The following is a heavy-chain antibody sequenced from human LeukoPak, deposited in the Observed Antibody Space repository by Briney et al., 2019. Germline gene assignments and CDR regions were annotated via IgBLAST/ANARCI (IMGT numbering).Heavy chain of an antibody. CDR2: IYSSGST. D-gene: IGHD1-7*01. Sequence: PSETLSLTCTVSGGSISSYYWSWIRQPSGKGLEWIGYIYSSGSTNYNPSLKSRVTMSVDTSQNQFSLKLSSVTAADTAVYYCARCDWNYGCAFDIWGQGTMVTVSS. V-gene: IGHV4-4*09. CDR1: GGSISSYY. J-gene: IGHJ3*02. CDR3: ARCDWNYGCAFDI.